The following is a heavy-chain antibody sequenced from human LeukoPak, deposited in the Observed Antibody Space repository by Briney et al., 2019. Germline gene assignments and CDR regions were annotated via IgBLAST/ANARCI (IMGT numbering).Heavy chain of an antibody. J-gene: IGHJ4*02. Sequence: GESRKISCKGSGYSFTSYWISGVRQRPGKGLEWMGRIDPSDSKTAYSPSFQGHVTISADKSVNTAYLQWSSLTASDTAMFYCARHALGGSGWYYFDYWGQGSLVTVS. V-gene: IGHV5-10-1*01. D-gene: IGHD6-19*01. CDR1: GYSFTSYW. CDR3: ARHALGGSGWYYFDY. CDR2: IDPSDSKT.